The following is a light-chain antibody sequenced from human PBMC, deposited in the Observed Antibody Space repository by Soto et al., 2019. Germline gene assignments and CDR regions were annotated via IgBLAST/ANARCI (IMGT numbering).Light chain of an antibody. V-gene: IGKV4-1*01. CDR3: QQYNSYSQT. Sequence: IVMTQSADSLAVSLGESATINGKSSQSVLYSSNNKNYLAWYQQKPGQPPKLLIYWASTRESGVPDRFSGSGSGTDFTLTISSLQAEDVAVYYCQQYNSYSQTFGQGGNVDIK. CDR2: WAS. J-gene: IGKJ1*01. CDR1: QSVLYSSNNKNY.